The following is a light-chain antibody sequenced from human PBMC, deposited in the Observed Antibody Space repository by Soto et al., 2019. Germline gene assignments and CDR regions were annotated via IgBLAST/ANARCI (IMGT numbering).Light chain of an antibody. CDR2: AAS. J-gene: IGKJ4*01. CDR1: QSVSTN. Sequence: EIVMTQSPATLSMSPGERATLSCRASQSVSTNLAWYQQTPGQAPRLLIYAASTRATGIPARFSGSGSGTEFTLTISSLQSEDFAVYYCQQYDIDSAFGEGTKVEIK. CDR3: QQYDIDSA. V-gene: IGKV3-15*01.